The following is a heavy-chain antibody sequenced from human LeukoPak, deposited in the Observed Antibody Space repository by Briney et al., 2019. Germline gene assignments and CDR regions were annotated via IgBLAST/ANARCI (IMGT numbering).Heavy chain of an antibody. Sequence: GGSLRLSCAASGFTVSRKYMSWVRQAPGKGLKWVSVIYSGGSTYYAVSVKGRFTISRDNSKNTLYLQMNSLRAEDTAVYYCARPRYGADYYYYMDVWGKGTTVTISS. CDR1: GFTVSRKY. J-gene: IGHJ6*03. CDR3: ARPRYGADYYYYMDV. V-gene: IGHV3-66*04. CDR2: IYSGGST. D-gene: IGHD4-17*01.